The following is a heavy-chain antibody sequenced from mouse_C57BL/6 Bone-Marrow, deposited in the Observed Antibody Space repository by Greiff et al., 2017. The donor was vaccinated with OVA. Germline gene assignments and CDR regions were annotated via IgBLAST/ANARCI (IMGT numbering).Heavy chain of an antibody. CDR2: ISDGGSYT. J-gene: IGHJ3*01. CDR1: GFTFSSYA. Sequence: EVKLVESGGGLVKPGGSLKLSCAASGFTFSSYALSWVRQTPEKRLECVATISDGGSYTYYPDNVKVRFTISRDNAKNNLYLQMSHLKSEDTAMYYCARGRDYGGFAYWGQGTLVTVSA. D-gene: IGHD2-4*01. V-gene: IGHV5-4*03. CDR3: ARGRDYGGFAY.